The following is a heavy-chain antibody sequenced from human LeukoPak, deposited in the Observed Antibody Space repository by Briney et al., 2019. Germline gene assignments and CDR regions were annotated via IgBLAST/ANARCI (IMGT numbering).Heavy chain of an antibody. V-gene: IGHV3-30*04. D-gene: IGHD1-7*01. CDR1: GFTFSSYA. J-gene: IGHJ1*01. CDR2: LSYDGSEK. Sequence: QPGRSLRLSCAASGFTFSSYAMHWVRQAPGKGLEWVAVLSYDGSEKDYTESVKGRFTISRDNSKNTVYLQMNSLRPEDTAVYSCARSFFQWNYGSCLDSWGQGTLVTVSS. CDR3: ARSFFQWNYGSCLDS.